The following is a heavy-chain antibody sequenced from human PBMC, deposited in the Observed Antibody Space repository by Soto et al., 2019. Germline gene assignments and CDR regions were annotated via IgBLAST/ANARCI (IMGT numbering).Heavy chain of an antibody. Sequence: ASVKVSCKASGYTFTSYGISWVRQAPGQGLEWMGWISAYNGNTNYAQKLQGRVTMTTDTSTSTAYMELRSLRSDDTAVYYCARDYERLRWYLDYNWFDPWGQGTLVTVSS. CDR3: ARDYERLRWYLDYNWFDP. V-gene: IGHV1-18*01. CDR1: GYTFTSYG. CDR2: ISAYNGNT. J-gene: IGHJ5*02. D-gene: IGHD4-17*01.